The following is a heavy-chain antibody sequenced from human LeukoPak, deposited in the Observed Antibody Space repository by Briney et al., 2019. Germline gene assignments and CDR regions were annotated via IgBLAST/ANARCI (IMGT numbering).Heavy chain of an antibody. CDR2: ISYDGSNK. CDR1: GFTFSSYA. J-gene: IGHJ4*02. Sequence: PGGSLRLSCAASGFTFSSYAMQWVRQAPGKGLECVAVISYDGSNKYYADSGKGRFTMSRDDSKNTLYLQMNSMRAEDTAVYYCARDQGSSSYLDYWGQGTLVTVSS. V-gene: IGHV3-30*04. D-gene: IGHD6-13*01. CDR3: ARDQGSSSYLDY.